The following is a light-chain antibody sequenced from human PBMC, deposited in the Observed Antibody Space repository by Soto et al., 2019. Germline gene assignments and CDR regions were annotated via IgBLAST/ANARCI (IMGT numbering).Light chain of an antibody. Sequence: ETVLTQSPGTLSLFPGERATLSCRASQSVSSNYLVWYQQKPGQAPRLLISGVSTRATGIPDRFSGSGSGTDFTLTISRLEPEDVAVYYCQQYAPSPAITFGQGTRVEIK. CDR1: QSVSSNY. CDR2: GVS. CDR3: QQYAPSPAIT. V-gene: IGKV3-20*01. J-gene: IGKJ5*01.